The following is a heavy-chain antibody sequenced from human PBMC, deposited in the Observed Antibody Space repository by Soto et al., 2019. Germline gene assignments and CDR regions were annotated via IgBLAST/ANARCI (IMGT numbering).Heavy chain of an antibody. Sequence: SETLSLTCAVYGGSFSGYYWSWIRQPPGKGLEWIGEINHSGSTNYNPSLKSRVTISVDTSKNQFSLKLSSVTAADTAVYYCARAGPGAAAQYYYYYYYMDVWGKGTTVTVSS. D-gene: IGHD2-2*01. J-gene: IGHJ6*03. CDR1: GGSFSGYY. CDR2: INHSGST. CDR3: ARAGPGAAAQYYYYYYYMDV. V-gene: IGHV4-34*01.